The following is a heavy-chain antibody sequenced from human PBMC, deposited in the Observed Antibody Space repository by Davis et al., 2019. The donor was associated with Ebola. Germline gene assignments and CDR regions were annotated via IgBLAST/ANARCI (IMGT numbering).Heavy chain of an antibody. V-gene: IGHV4-34*01. CDR1: GGSFSGYY. CDR2: INHSGST. Sequence: SETLSPTCAVYGGSFSGYYWSWIRQLPGKGLEWIGEINHSGSTNYNPSLKSRVTISVDTSKNQFSLKLRSVTAADTAVYYCARRRSYFDYWGQGTLVTVSS. CDR3: ARRRSYFDY. J-gene: IGHJ4*02.